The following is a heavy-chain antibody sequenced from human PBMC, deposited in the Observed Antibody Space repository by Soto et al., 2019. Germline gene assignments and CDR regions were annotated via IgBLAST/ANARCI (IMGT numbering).Heavy chain of an antibody. CDR2: ISSSGST. CDR1: GGSINGYY. D-gene: IGHD3-16*01. CDR3: ARDWGGGTFDY. V-gene: IGHV4-59*01. Sequence: QVQLQESGPGLVKPSETLSLTCTVSGGSINGYYWSWIRQPPREGLEWIGYISSSGSTNYNPSLKXRXTXSXXTSKNQFSLKLTAVTAADTAVYYCARDWGGGTFDYWGQGTLVTVSS. J-gene: IGHJ4*02.